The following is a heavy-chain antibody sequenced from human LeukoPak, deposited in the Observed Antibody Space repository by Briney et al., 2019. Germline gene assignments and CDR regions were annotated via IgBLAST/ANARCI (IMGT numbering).Heavy chain of an antibody. J-gene: IGHJ4*02. CDR3: AKDSSLRTAAAGCFDY. CDR2: ISWNSGSI. D-gene: IGHD6-13*01. Sequence: PGGSLRLSCAASGFTFDDYAMHWVRKAPGKGLEWVSGISWNSGSIGYADSVKGRFTISRDNAKNSLYLQMNSLRAEDMALYYCAKDSSLRTAAAGCFDYWGQGTLVTVSS. CDR1: GFTFDDYA. V-gene: IGHV3-9*03.